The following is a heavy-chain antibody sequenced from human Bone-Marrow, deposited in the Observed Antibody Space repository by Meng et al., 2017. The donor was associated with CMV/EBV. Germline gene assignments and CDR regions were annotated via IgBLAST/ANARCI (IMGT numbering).Heavy chain of an antibody. Sequence: GESLKISCAASGFTFSSYWMHWVRQAPGKGLVWVSRINSDGSSTSYADSVKGRFTISRDNAKNSLYLQMNSLRAEDTAVYYCARDKERFLEENAFDIWGQGTMVTVSS. CDR3: ARDKERFLEENAFDI. D-gene: IGHD3-3*01. J-gene: IGHJ3*02. CDR1: GFTFSSYW. V-gene: IGHV3-74*01. CDR2: INSDGSST.